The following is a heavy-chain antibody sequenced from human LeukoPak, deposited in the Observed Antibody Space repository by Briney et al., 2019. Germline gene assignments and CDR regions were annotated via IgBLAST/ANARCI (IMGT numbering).Heavy chain of an antibody. Sequence: SESLSLTCVVSGGSLSSGGYSWSWIRQPPGKGLEWIGYIYHSGSTYYNPSLKSRVTISVDRSKNQFSLKLSSVTAADTAVYYCARARRGSNTYYYGRDVWGKGTTVTVSS. CDR3: ARARRGSNTYYYGRDV. CDR2: IYHSGST. V-gene: IGHV4-30-2*01. J-gene: IGHJ6*04. D-gene: IGHD2-15*01. CDR1: GGSLSSGGYS.